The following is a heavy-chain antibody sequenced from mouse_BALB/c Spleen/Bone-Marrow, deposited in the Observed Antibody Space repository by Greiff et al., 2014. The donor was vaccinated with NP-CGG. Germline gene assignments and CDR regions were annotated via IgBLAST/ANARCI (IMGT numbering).Heavy chain of an antibody. D-gene: IGHD4-1*01. J-gene: IGHJ2*01. Sequence: QVQLQQSGSVLVRPGASVKLSCKASGYTFTSSWMHWAKQRPGQGLEWIGEIHPNSGNTNYNEKFKGKATLTVDTSSSTAYVDRSSLTSEDSAVYYCARELGRGYYFDYWGQGTTLTVSS. CDR1: GYTFTSSW. CDR2: IHPNSGNT. V-gene: IGHV1S130*01. CDR3: ARELGRGYYFDY.